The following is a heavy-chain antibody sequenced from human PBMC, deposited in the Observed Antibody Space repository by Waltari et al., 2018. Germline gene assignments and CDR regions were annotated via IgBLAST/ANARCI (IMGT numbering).Heavy chain of an antibody. D-gene: IGHD1-26*01. CDR2: LDPEEGET. J-gene: IGHJ4*02. CDR1: GYTLTELS. CDR3: ATAGVRVGATTSAPFDY. V-gene: IGHV1-24*01. Sequence: QVQLVQSGAEVKKPGASVKVSCKVSGYTLTELSMHWVRQAPGKGLEWMGGLDPEEGETSYAQKFQGRVTMTEDTSTDTAYMELSSLRSEDTAVYYCATAGVRVGATTSAPFDYWGQGTLVTVSS.